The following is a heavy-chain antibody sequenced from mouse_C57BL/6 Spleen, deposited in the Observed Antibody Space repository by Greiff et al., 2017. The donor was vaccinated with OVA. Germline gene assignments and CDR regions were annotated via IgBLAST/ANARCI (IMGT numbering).Heavy chain of an antibody. J-gene: IGHJ3*01. CDR2: IDPETGGT. Sequence: VKLQESGAELVRPGASVTLSCKASGYTFTDYEMHWVKQTPVHGLEWIGAIDPETGGTAYNQKFKGKAILTADKSSSTAYMELRSLTSEDSAVYYCTRCPANWDWFAYWGQGTLVTVSA. D-gene: IGHD4-1*01. V-gene: IGHV1-15*01. CDR3: TRCPANWDWFAY. CDR1: GYTFTDYE.